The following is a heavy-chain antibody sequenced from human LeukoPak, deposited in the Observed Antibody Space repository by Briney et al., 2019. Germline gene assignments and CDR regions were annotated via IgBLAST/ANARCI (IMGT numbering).Heavy chain of an antibody. J-gene: IGHJ4*02. Sequence: GSLRLSCAASGFTFSNALMSWVRPAPGKGPELVWRIKSKTDGGTTDYAAPVKGRFTISRDDSKNTLYLQMNGLKTEDTAVYYCTTFSGYDLVFDYWGQGTLVTVSS. V-gene: IGHV3-15*01. CDR2: IKSKTDGGTT. CDR1: GFTFSNAL. CDR3: TTFSGYDLVFDY. D-gene: IGHD5-12*01.